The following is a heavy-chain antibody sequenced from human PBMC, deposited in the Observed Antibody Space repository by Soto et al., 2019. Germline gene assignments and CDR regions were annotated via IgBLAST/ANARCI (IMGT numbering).Heavy chain of an antibody. J-gene: IGHJ3*02. CDR1: GYTFTSYG. Sequence: QVQLVQSGAEVKKPGASVKVSCKASGYTFTSYGISWVRQAPGQGLEWMGRISAYNGNTNYAQKLQGRVTMTTDTSTSTAYMELRSLRSDDTAVYYCARGTYDYVWGSYRYSDAFDIWGQGTMVTVSS. CDR3: ARGTYDYVWGSYRYSDAFDI. D-gene: IGHD3-16*02. CDR2: ISAYNGNT. V-gene: IGHV1-18*01.